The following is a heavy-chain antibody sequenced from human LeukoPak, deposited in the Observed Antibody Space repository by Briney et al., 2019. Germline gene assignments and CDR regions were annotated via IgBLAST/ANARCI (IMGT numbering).Heavy chain of an antibody. CDR3: ARERQLERLAFGKEGSAFDY. Sequence: AGGSLRLSCAASGFTFSSYTMNWVRQAPGKGLEWVSSISSSSSYIYYAASVKGRFTISRDNAKNSLYLQMNRLRAEDTAVYYCARERQLERLAFGKEGSAFDYWGQGTLVTVSS. CDR1: GFTFSSYT. CDR2: ISSSSSYI. D-gene: IGHD1-1*01. V-gene: IGHV3-21*01. J-gene: IGHJ4*02.